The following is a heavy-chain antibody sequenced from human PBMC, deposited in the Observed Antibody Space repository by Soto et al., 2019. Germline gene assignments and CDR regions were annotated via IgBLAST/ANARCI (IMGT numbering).Heavy chain of an antibody. V-gene: IGHV1-46*03. CDR2: INPSGGST. D-gene: IGHD2-2*01. Sequence: QVQLVQSGAEVKKPGASVKVSCKASGYTFTSYYMHWVRQAPGQGLEWMGIINPSGGSTSYAQKFKGRVTMTRDTSTSTVYMELSSLRSEDTAVYYCARDDCSSTSCYPYYYMDVWGKGTTVTVSS. CDR3: ARDDCSSTSCYPYYYMDV. J-gene: IGHJ6*03. CDR1: GYTFTSYY.